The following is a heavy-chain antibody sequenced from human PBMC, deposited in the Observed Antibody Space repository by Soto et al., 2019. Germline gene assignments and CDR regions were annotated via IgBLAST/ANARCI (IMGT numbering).Heavy chain of an antibody. J-gene: IGHJ4*02. D-gene: IGHD3-22*01. CDR1: GASISSGDYY. CDR2: TYYTGST. V-gene: IGHV4-30-4*02. Sequence: PSDTLSLTCTVSGASISSGDYYWSWIRQPPGKGLEWVGYTYYTGSTYYNPSLKSRLTMSVDASKNQLSLKLSSVTAADTAVYYCARAFDDSSGYYGGLGYWGQGTLVTVSS. CDR3: ARAFDDSSGYYGGLGY.